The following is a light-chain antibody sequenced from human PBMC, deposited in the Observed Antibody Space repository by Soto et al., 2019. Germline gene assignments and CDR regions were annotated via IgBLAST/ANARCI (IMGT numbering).Light chain of an antibody. CDR3: QQYNNWLT. V-gene: IGKV3-15*01. CDR1: QSVSSN. Sequence: EVVMTQSPATLSVSPGERATLSCRASQSVSSNLAWHQQKPGQAPRLLIYGASTRATGIPARFSGSGSGTEFTLTISSLQSEDFAVYYCQQYNNWLTFGGGTKVDI. CDR2: GAS. J-gene: IGKJ4*01.